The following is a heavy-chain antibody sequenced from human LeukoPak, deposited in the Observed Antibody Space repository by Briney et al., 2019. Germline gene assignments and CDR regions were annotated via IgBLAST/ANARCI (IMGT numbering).Heavy chain of an antibody. D-gene: IGHD3-3*01. CDR2: FDPEDGET. V-gene: IGHV1-24*01. J-gene: IGHJ6*02. CDR3: ARDPDNDFWSGYIVGRSYYYGMDV. CDR1: GYTLTELS. Sequence: GASVKVSCKVSGYTLTELSMHWVRQAPGKGLEWMGGFDPEDGETIYAQKFQGRVTMTEDTSTDTAYMELSSLRSEDTAVYYCARDPDNDFWSGYIVGRSYYYGMDVWGQGTTVTVSS.